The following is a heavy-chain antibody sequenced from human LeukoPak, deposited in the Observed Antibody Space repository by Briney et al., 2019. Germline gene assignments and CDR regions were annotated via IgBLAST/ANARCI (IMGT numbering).Heavy chain of an antibody. CDR1: GFTFDDYG. CDR2: INWNGGST. CDR3: ARNQGDYYYYYMDV. D-gene: IGHD1-14*01. J-gene: IGHJ6*03. Sequence: GGSLRLSCAASGFTFDDYGTSWVRQAPGKGLEWVSGINWNGGSTGYADSVKGRFTISRDNAKNSLYLQMSSLRAEDTALYYCARNQGDYYYYYMDVWGKGTTVTVSS. V-gene: IGHV3-20*04.